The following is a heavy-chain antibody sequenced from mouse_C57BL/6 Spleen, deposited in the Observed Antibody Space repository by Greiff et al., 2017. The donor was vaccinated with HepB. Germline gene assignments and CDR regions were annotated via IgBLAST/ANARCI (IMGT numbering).Heavy chain of an antibody. Sequence: VQLQQPGAELVKPGASVKLSCKASGYTFTSYWMHWVKQRPGQGLEWIGMIRPNSGSTNYNEKFKSKATLTVEKSSSSAYMQLSSLTSEDSAVYYCARRDAMDYWGQGTSVTVSS. CDR3: ARRDAMDY. V-gene: IGHV1-64*01. CDR1: GYTFTSYW. J-gene: IGHJ4*01. CDR2: IRPNSGST.